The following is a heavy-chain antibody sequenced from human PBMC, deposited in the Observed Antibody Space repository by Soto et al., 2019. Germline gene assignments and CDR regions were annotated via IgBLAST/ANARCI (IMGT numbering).Heavy chain of an antibody. V-gene: IGHV3-23*01. J-gene: IGHJ4*02. CDR1: GFTFTNYA. D-gene: IGHD6-13*01. CDR2: ISGSGGST. Sequence: EVQLLESGGGLVQPGGSLRLSCAASGFTFTNYAMSWVRQAPGKGLEWVSAISGSGGSTYYADSVKGRFTISRDNSKNTLYLQMNSVRAEDTAVYYCAKAGAAAATRHFDYWGQGTLVTVSS. CDR3: AKAGAAAATRHFDY.